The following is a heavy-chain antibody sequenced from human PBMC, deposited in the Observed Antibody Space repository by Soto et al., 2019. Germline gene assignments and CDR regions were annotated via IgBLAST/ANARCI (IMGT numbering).Heavy chain of an antibody. Sequence: QVQLVQSGAEVKKPGSSVKVSCKASGGSFNTYGISWVRQAPGQGLEWMGVFLPVFTTAKYAQKLQGRVSITADESTYTAYMELSSLRSEDTAVYFCARDGVDVSRTTVRHGALDIWGQGTVVTVSS. V-gene: IGHV1-69*01. CDR1: GGSFNTYG. CDR2: FLPVFTTA. D-gene: IGHD4-17*01. J-gene: IGHJ3*02. CDR3: ARDGVDVSRTTVRHGALDI.